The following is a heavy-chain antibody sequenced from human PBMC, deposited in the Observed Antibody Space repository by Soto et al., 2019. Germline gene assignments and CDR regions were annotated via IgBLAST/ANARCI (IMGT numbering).Heavy chain of an antibody. CDR1: GFTFSSFG. CDR3: AGAWYSYASGGENGMDV. D-gene: IGHD3-10*01. J-gene: IGHJ6*02. Sequence: QVQLVESGGGVVQPGRSLRLSCVASGFTFSSFGMHWVRQAPGKGLEWVSVIWYDGSDKYYVDSVKGRFTVSRDNSKKKLNLKLNGLGAEETVVYYCAGAWYSYASGGENGMDVWGQGTTVTVSS. V-gene: IGHV3-33*01. CDR2: IWYDGSDK.